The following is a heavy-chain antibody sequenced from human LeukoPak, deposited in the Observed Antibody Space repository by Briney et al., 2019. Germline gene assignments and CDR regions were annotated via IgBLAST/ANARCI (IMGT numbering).Heavy chain of an antibody. CDR3: ARDGIAVAGIHYFDY. CDR2: IYTSGST. D-gene: IGHD6-19*01. V-gene: IGHV4-4*07. Sequence: PSETLSLTCTVSGGSISSYYWSWIRQPAGKGLEWIGRIYTSGSTNYNPSLKSRVTMSVDTSKNQFSLKLTSVTAADTAVYYCARDGIAVAGIHYFDYWGQGTLLTVSS. CDR1: GGSISSYY. J-gene: IGHJ4*02.